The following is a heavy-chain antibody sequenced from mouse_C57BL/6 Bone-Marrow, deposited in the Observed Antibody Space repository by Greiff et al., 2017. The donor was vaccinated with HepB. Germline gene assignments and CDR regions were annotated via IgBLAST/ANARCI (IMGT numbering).Heavy chain of an antibody. V-gene: IGHV1-64*01. D-gene: IGHD2-4*01. J-gene: IGHJ3*01. CDR3: ARSGDYEAWFAY. CDR1: GYTFTSYW. CDR2: IHPNSGST. Sequence: VKLQQPGAELVKPGASVKLSCKASGYTFTSYWMHWVKQRPGQGLEWIGMIHPNSGSTNYNEKFKSKATLTVDKSSSTAYMQLSSLTSEDSAVYYCARSGDYEAWFAYWGQGTLVTVSA.